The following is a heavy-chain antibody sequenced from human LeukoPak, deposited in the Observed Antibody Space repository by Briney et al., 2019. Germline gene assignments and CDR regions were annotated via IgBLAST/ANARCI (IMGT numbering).Heavy chain of an antibody. J-gene: IGHJ4*02. D-gene: IGHD5-24*01. CDR2: IRADAVTT. V-gene: IGHV3-23*01. CDR3: VKDDGWVQYAN. CDR1: GFTFSSYS. Sequence: GGSLRLSCAASGFTFSSYSMNWVRQPPGKGLEWVSGIRADAVTTYYADSVKGRFIISRDNSKNTVYLQMNSLSAEDAAVYYCVKDDGWVQYANWGQGTLVTVSS.